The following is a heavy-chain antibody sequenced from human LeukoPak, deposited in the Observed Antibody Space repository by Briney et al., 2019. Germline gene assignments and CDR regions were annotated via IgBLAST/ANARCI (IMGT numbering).Heavy chain of an antibody. D-gene: IGHD3-16*01. V-gene: IGHV3-23*01. CDR1: GFTFSKSA. CDR3: AKDGSWGDYYFYFYIDV. CDR2: ISASGHYT. J-gene: IGHJ6*03. Sequence: GGSLRLSCAASGFTFSKSAMSWVRQAPGKGLEWVSGISASGHYTYNADSAKGRFTISRDNSKNTLYLQMNSLRAEDTALYYCAKDGSWGDYYFYFYIDVWGKGTTVTVSS.